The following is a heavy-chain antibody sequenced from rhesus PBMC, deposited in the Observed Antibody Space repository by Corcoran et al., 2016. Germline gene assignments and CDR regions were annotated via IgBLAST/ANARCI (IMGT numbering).Heavy chain of an antibody. CDR3: AKPGTANDY. J-gene: IGHJ4*01. D-gene: IGHD1-1*01. Sequence: EVQLVESGGGLVQPGGSLRLSCAASGFTFSGYGMSWVRQAPGKGLEWVSYISNGCGSTYYADSVKGRFTISRDNSKNTLSLQMNSLRAEDTAVYYCAKPGTANDYWGQGVLVTVSS. CDR1: GFTFSGYG. V-gene: IGHV3S5*01. CDR2: ISNGCGST.